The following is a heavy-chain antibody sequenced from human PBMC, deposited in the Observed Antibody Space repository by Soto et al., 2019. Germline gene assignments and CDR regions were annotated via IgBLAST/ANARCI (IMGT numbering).Heavy chain of an antibody. Sequence: QVQLHESGPGLVKPSETLSLTCTVSGGSVNNNYWSWIRQPPGRGLEWIGYIFSSGGTNYNPSLEPRVAISVDTSKNQLSLKLTSVTAADTAVYYCARGGDNSPWYYSLWGQGTLVAVSS. CDR1: GGSVNNNY. V-gene: IGHV4-59*02. CDR2: IFSSGGT. J-gene: IGHJ4*02. CDR3: ARGGDNSPWYYSL. D-gene: IGHD3-10*01.